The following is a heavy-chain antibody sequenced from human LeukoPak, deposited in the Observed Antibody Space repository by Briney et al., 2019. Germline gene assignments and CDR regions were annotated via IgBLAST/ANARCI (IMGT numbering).Heavy chain of an antibody. CDR2: IKQDGSEK. V-gene: IGHV3-7*01. CDR3: ARVSYGWFGELLYDY. CDR1: GFTFSSYW. J-gene: IGHJ4*02. D-gene: IGHD3-10*01. Sequence: GGSLRLSCAASGFTFSSYWMSWVRQAPGKGLEWVANIKQDGSEKYYVDSVKGRFTISRDNAKNSLYPQMNSLRAEDTAVYYCARVSYGWFGELLYDYWGQGTLVTVSS.